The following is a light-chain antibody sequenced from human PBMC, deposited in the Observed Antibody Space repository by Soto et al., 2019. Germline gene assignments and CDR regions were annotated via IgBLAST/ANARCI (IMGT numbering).Light chain of an antibody. V-gene: IGLV3-21*02. CDR1: NIGSKT. CDR2: DDS. CDR3: QVWDSDTDHVV. Sequence: SYELTQPPSVSVAPGQTARITWGGNNIGSKTVHWYQRKPGQAPVVVVFDDSDRPSGIPDRFSGSNSGNTPTLTISSVEAGDEADYYCQVWDSDTDHVVFGGGTKVTVL. J-gene: IGLJ3*02.